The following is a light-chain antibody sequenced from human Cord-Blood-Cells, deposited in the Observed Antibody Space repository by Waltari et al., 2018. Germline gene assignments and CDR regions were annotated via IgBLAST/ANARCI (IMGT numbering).Light chain of an antibody. Sequence: EIVMTQSPATLSVSPGERATLHCRASQSVRSNLAWYQQKPGQAPRLLIYGASTRATGIPARFSGSGSGTEFTLTISSLQSEDFAVYYCQQYNNWPPWTFGQGTKVEIK. J-gene: IGKJ1*01. V-gene: IGKV3-15*01. CDR2: GAS. CDR3: QQYNNWPPWT. CDR1: QSVRSN.